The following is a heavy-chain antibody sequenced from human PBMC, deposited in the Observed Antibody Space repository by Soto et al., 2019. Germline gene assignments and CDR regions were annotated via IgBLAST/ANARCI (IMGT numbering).Heavy chain of an antibody. CDR1: GGSISSGGYY. CDR2: IYYSGST. J-gene: IGHJ5*02. D-gene: IGHD2-15*01. Sequence: QVQLQESGPGLVKPSQTLSLTCTVSGGSISSGGYYWSWIRQHPGKGLEWIGYIYYSGSTYYNPSLKSRVTISVDTSKNQFSLKLSSVTAADTAVYYCARGGAGLPSTGYCSGGSCYSLCSWFDPWGQGTLVTVSS. V-gene: IGHV4-31*03. CDR3: ARGGAGLPSTGYCSGGSCYSLCSWFDP.